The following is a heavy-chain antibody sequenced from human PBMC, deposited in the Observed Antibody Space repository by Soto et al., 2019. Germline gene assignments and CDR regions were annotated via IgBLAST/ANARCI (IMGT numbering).Heavy chain of an antibody. Sequence: EVQLVESGGGLVQPGGSLRLSCAASGFTFSRHWMHWVRQAPGKGLVWVSHIKTDGTTTNYADSVKGRFTISRVNAKNTLYLQMNSLRAEDTAVYFCARDLGYSDNFWGQGTRVTVSS. D-gene: IGHD5-12*01. V-gene: IGHV3-74*01. CDR1: GFTFSRHW. CDR2: IKTDGTTT. J-gene: IGHJ4*02. CDR3: ARDLGYSDNF.